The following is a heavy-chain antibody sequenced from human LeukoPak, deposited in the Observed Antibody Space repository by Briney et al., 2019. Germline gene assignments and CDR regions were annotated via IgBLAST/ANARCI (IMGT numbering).Heavy chain of an antibody. CDR2: ISSSSSYI. J-gene: IGHJ6*02. V-gene: IGHV3-21*01. Sequence: PGGSLRLSCAASGFTFSSYSMNWVRQAPGKGLEWVSSISSSSSYIYYADSVKGRFTISRDNAKNSLYLQMNSLRAEDTAVYYCATPDPNYYGRDVWGQGTTVTVSS. CDR1: GFTFSSYS. CDR3: ATPDPNYYGRDV.